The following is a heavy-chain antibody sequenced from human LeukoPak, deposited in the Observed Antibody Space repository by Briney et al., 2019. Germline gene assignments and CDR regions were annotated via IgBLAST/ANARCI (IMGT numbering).Heavy chain of an antibody. CDR3: ARDLSGSSSWFRPYYFDY. V-gene: IGHV3-7*01. D-gene: IGHD6-13*01. CDR1: GFTFSSYW. Sequence: TGGSLRLSCAASGFTFSSYWMSWVRQAPGKGLEWVANIKQDGSVKYYVDSVRGRFTISRDNARNSLYLQMNSLRAEDTAVYYCARDLSGSSSWFRPYYFDYWGQGTLVTVSS. J-gene: IGHJ4*02. CDR2: IKQDGSVK.